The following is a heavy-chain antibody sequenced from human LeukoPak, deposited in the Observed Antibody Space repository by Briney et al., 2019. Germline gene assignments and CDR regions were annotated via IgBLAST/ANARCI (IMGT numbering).Heavy chain of an antibody. CDR2: IHYSGST. Sequence: SETLSLTCTVSGGSISSHYWSWIRQPPGKGLEWIGYIHYSGSTNYDPSLKSRVTISVDTSKNQFSLKLSSVTAADTAVYYCASYSSYTLFDYWGQGTLVTVSS. D-gene: IGHD6-6*01. V-gene: IGHV4-59*11. J-gene: IGHJ4*02. CDR1: GGSISSHY. CDR3: ASYSSYTLFDY.